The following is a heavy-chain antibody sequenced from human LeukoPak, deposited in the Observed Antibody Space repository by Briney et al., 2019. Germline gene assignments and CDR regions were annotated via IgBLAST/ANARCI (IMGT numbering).Heavy chain of an antibody. CDR3: AKAASASAAIDY. J-gene: IGHJ4*02. CDR1: GFTFSSYG. V-gene: IGHV3-30*02. D-gene: IGHD2-2*01. CDR2: IRYDGSNK. Sequence: PGGSLGLSCAASGFTFSSYGMHWVRQAPGKGLEWVAFIRYDGSNKYYADSVKGRFTISRDNSKNTLYLQMNSLRAEDTAVYYCAKAASASAAIDYWGQGTLVTVSS.